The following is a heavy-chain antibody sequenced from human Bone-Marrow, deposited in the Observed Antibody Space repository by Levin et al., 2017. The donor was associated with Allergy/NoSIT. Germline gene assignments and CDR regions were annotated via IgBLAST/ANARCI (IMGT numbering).Heavy chain of an antibody. CDR2: INVNTGIT. D-gene: IGHD6-6*01. V-gene: IGHV1-18*01. CDR3: ARGAEHSIDLNYYDGLDV. CDR1: GYTFNSYG. Sequence: ASVKVSCKASGYTFNSYGLTWVRQAPGQGLEWMGWINVNTGITDYAQKFHGRVTMTTDTFTTTAYMELRSLRSDDTAVYYCARGAEHSIDLNYYDGLDVWGQGTTVTVSS. J-gene: IGHJ6*02.